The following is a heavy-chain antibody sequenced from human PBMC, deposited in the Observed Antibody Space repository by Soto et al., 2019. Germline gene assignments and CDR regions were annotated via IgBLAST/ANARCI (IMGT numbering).Heavy chain of an antibody. CDR3: ARGSAYTTPWSFDS. V-gene: IGHV1-18*01. D-gene: IGHD2-2*02. CDR2: ISGYNGNT. Sequence: QVQLVQSGAEVKKPGASVRVSCKTSGYTFTRYGISWVRQAHGQGLEWMGWISGYNGNTKDAQKFQGRVTLTTDTAANTANMELRDLRSDDTAVYYCARGSAYTTPWSFDSWGQGTLVTVSS. CDR1: GYTFTRYG. J-gene: IGHJ4*02.